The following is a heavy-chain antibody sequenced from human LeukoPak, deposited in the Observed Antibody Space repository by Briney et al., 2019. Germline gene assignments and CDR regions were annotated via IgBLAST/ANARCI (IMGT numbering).Heavy chain of an antibody. D-gene: IGHD3-22*01. CDR2: ITPNADRT. CDR3: AIMHGYYDGSGYWVQ. CDR1: GFTFGSYG. Sequence: QAGGSLRLSCAASGFTFGSYGMSWVRQAPGKGLEWVSFITPNADRTSYADSVEGRFTISRDNPRNTLYMQVNSLRDEDTAVYYCAIMHGYYDGSGYWVQWGQGTLVTVSS. J-gene: IGHJ1*01. V-gene: IGHV3-23*01.